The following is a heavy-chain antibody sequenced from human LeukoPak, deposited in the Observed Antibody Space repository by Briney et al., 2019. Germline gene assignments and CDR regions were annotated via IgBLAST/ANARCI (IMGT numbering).Heavy chain of an antibody. Sequence: SVKVSCKASGGSFSSYVITWVRQAPGQGLEWMGRIIPVFGVSNFAQKFQGRVTITADKSTNTAHMELSRLESGDTAVYYCTREGVYAPDPSSYHRDAFDMWGQGTVVIVSS. CDR1: GGSFSSYV. V-gene: IGHV1-69*10. D-gene: IGHD3-16*02. CDR3: TREGVYAPDPSSYHRDAFDM. J-gene: IGHJ3*02. CDR2: IIPVFGVS.